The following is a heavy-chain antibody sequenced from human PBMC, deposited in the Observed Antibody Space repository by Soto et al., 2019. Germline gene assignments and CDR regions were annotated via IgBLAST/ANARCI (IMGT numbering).Heavy chain of an antibody. CDR3: ARHSSSTRGCFDP. CDR1: GGSISNYY. J-gene: IGHJ5*02. CDR2: IYYSGST. V-gene: IGHV4-59*01. D-gene: IGHD2-2*01. Sequence: QVQLQESGPGLVKPSETLSLTCIVSGGSISNYYWSWIRQPPGKGLEWIAYIYYSGSTNYNPSLKSRVTISVDTSKNQFSLSLSSVTAADTAVYYCARHSSSTRGCFDPWGQGTLVTVSS.